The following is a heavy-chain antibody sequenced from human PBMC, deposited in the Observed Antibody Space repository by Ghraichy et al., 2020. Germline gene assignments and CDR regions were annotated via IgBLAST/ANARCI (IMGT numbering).Heavy chain of an antibody. CDR3: TTYNQKDAFDI. Sequence: GESLNISCAASGFTFSNVWMSWVRQAPGKGLEWVSRIKTKAGAGTTDYAVPVKGRFTISRDDSKKMLYLQMNSLKTEDTAAYYCTTYNQKDAFDIWGQGTVVTVSS. J-gene: IGHJ3*02. V-gene: IGHV3-15*05. CDR1: GFTFSNVW. D-gene: IGHD1-14*01. CDR2: IKTKAGAGTT.